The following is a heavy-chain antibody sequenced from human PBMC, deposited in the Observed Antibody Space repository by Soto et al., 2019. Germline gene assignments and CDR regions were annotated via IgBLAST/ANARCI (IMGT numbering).Heavy chain of an antibody. Sequence: SETLSLTCAVYGGSFSGYYWSWIRQPPGKGLEWIGEINHSGSTNYNPSLKSRVTISVDTSKNQFSLKLSSVTAADTAVYYCAAPHTAGTMGNWFDPWGQGTLVTVSS. J-gene: IGHJ5*02. CDR1: GGSFSGYY. D-gene: IGHD6-19*01. CDR2: INHSGST. V-gene: IGHV4-34*01. CDR3: AAPHTAGTMGNWFDP.